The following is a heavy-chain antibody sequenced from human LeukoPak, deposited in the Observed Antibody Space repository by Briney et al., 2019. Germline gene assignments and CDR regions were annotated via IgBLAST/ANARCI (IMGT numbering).Heavy chain of an antibody. D-gene: IGHD6-19*01. J-gene: IGHJ6*02. CDR3: ACTVAGYYYYGMGV. Sequence: GASVKVSCKAAGYTFTSYYMHWVRQALGQGLEWMGIINPSGGSTSYAQKFQGRVTMTRDTSTSTDYMELSSLRSEDTAVYYCACTVAGYYYYGMGVWGQGTTVTVSS. CDR2: INPSGGST. CDR1: GYTFTSYY. V-gene: IGHV1-46*01.